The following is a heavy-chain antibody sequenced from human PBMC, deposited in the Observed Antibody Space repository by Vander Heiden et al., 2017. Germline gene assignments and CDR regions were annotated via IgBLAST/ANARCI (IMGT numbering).Heavy chain of an antibody. D-gene: IGHD2-2*02. CDR1: GFTFSNAW. J-gene: IGHJ4*02. CDR3: TTDLDCSTTSCSTY. Sequence: EVQLVESGGGLVKPGGSLRLSCAAPGFTFSNAWMNWGRQAPGKGLEWVGRIKSKTDGGTTDYAAPVKGRFTISRDDSKNTLYLQMNSLKTEDTAVYYCTTDLDCSTTSCSTYWGQGTLVTVSS. CDR2: IKSKTDGGTT. V-gene: IGHV3-15*07.